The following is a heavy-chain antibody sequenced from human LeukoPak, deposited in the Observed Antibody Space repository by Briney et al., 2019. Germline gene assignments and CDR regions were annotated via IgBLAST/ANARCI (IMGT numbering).Heavy chain of an antibody. CDR2: IRQDGGEK. J-gene: IGHJ3*01. Sequence: GGSLRLSCAASEFTFSSYWMSWVRQAPGKGLEWVANIRQDGGEKYYLDSVRGRFTISRDNSKSTLYLQMDSLRAEDTAVYYCVRYCNGGSCYRAAFDVWGPGTMVTVSS. CDR3: VRYCNGGSCYRAAFDV. V-gene: IGHV3-7*01. CDR1: EFTFSSYW. D-gene: IGHD2-15*01.